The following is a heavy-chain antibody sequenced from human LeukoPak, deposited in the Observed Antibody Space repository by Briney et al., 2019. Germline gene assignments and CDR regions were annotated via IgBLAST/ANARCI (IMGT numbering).Heavy chain of an antibody. CDR2: IYPGDSDT. CDR3: ASGINLYDSSPDAFDI. V-gene: IGHV5-51*01. D-gene: IGHD3-22*01. CDR1: GYSFTSYW. J-gene: IGHJ3*02. Sequence: GESLKISCKGSGYSFTSYWIGWVRQMPGKGLEWMGIIYPGDSDTRYSPSFQGQVTISADKSISTAYLQWSSLKGSDTAMYYCASGINLYDSSPDAFDIWGQGTMVTVSS.